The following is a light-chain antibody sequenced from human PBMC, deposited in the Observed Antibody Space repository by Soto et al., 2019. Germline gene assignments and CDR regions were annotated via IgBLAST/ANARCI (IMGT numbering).Light chain of an antibody. CDR3: SSYTRSSALL. CDR2: EVS. CDR1: SSDVGGYNY. Sequence: QSVLTQPASVSGSPGQSIAISCTGTSSDVGGYNYVSWYQQHPGKAPKLLIYEVSNRPSGVSNRFSGSKSGDTASLTISGLQAEDEAEYYCSSYTRSSALLFGTGTKVTVL. V-gene: IGLV2-14*01. J-gene: IGLJ1*01.